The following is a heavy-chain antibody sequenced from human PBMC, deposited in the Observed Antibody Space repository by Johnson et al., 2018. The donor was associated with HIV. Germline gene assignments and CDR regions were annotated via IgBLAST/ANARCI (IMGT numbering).Heavy chain of an antibody. CDR3: AKDKVAWGAMVGGGAFDI. CDR1: GISVSRNY. D-gene: IGHD5-18*01. J-gene: IGHJ3*02. V-gene: IGHV3-66*02. Sequence: VQLVESGGGVVQPGGSLRLSCAGSGISVSRNYMSWVRQAPGKGLEWVSLIYSGENTKYADSVKGRFTISRDNSKNTLYLQMNSLRAEDTAVYYCAKDKVAWGAMVGGGAFDIWGQGTMVIVSS. CDR2: IYSGENT.